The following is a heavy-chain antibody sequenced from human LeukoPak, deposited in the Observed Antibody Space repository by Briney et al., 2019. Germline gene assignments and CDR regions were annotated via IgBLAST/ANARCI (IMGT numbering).Heavy chain of an antibody. Sequence: GASVNVSCKASGYTFTSYAMHWVRQAPGQRLEWMGWINAGNGNTKYSQKFQGRVTITRDTSASTAYMELSSLRSEDTAVYYCARDGVIVIGGGTQFDYWGQGTLVTVSS. CDR3: ARDGVIVIGGGTQFDY. J-gene: IGHJ4*02. D-gene: IGHD3-16*02. V-gene: IGHV1-3*01. CDR2: INAGNGNT. CDR1: GYTFTSYA.